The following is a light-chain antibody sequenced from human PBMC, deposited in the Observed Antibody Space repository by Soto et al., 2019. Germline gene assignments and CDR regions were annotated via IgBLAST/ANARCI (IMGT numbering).Light chain of an antibody. CDR3: QHYDHWPRT. J-gene: IGKJ3*01. V-gene: IGKV3-15*01. Sequence: EIVMTQSPATLSVSPGERATLSCRASQSIRSNLGWYQHKPGQAPRLLIYGASTRATGIPDRFSGSGSGTEFTLTISSLQSEDFAVYYCQHYDHWPRTFGPGTKVDIK. CDR1: QSIRSN. CDR2: GAS.